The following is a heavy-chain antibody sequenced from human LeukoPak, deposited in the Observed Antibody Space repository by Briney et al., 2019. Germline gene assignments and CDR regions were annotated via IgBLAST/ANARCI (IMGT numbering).Heavy chain of an antibody. CDR2: IYHSGST. Sequence: PSETLSLTCAVSGGSISSTNWWSWVRQPPGKGLEWIGYIYHSGSTYYNPSLKSRVTISVDRSKNQFSLKLSSVTAADTAVYYCARAIGVGSYCSSTSCLGVFDYWGQGTLVTVSS. CDR1: GGSISSTNW. J-gene: IGHJ4*02. CDR3: ARAIGVGSYCSSTSCLGVFDY. D-gene: IGHD2-2*01. V-gene: IGHV4-4*02.